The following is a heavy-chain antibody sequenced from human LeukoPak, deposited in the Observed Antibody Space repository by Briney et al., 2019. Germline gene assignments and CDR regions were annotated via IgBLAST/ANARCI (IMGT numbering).Heavy chain of an antibody. CDR3: ARHSEYSGSYFWFDY. CDR1: GGSISSYY. J-gene: IGHJ4*02. V-gene: IGHV4-59*08. D-gene: IGHD1-26*01. CDR2: IYYSGSA. Sequence: SETLSLTCTVSGGSISSYYWSWIRQPPGKGLEWIGYIYYSGSANYNPSLKSRVTILVDTSKNQFSLKLSSVTAADTAVYYCARHSEYSGSYFWFDYWGQGTLVTVSS.